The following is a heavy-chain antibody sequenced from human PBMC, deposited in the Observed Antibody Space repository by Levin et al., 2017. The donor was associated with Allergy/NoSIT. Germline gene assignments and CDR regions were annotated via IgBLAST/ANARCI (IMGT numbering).Heavy chain of an antibody. V-gene: IGHV3-48*02. D-gene: IGHD4-17*01. Sequence: GGSLRLSCAASGFTFSSYSMNWVRQAPGKGLEWVSYISSSSSTIYYADSVKGRFTISRDNAKNSLYLQMNSLRDEDTAVYYCARDPRSTTVTYKYFDYWGQGTLVTVSS. CDR1: GFTFSSYS. J-gene: IGHJ4*02. CDR2: ISSSSSTI. CDR3: ARDPRSTTVTYKYFDY.